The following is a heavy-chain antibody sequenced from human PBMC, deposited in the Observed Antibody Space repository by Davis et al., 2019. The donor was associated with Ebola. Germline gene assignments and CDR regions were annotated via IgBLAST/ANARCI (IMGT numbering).Heavy chain of an antibody. V-gene: IGHV4-59*01. Sequence: SETLSLTCTVSGGSISSYYWSWIRQPPGKGLEWIGYIYYSGSTNYNPSLKSRVTISVDTSKNQFSLKLSSVTAADTAVYYCAGTMVQGVISFDWFDPWGQGTLVTVSS. CDR1: GGSISSYY. CDR3: AGTMVQGVISFDWFDP. J-gene: IGHJ5*02. CDR2: IYYSGST. D-gene: IGHD3-10*01.